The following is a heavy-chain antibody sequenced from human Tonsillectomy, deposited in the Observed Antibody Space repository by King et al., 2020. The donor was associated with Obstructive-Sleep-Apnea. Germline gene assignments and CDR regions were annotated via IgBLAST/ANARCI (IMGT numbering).Heavy chain of an antibody. V-gene: IGHV4-39*07. Sequence: QLQLQESGPGLVKPSETLSLTCTVSGGSISSSSYYWGWIRQPPGKGLEWNGSIYHSGSTYYNPSLKSRVTISVDTSKNQFSLKLNSVTAADTAVYYCARDEQLIPYWYFDLWGRGTLVTVSS. CDR3: ARDEQLIPYWYFDL. D-gene: IGHD6-13*01. J-gene: IGHJ2*01. CDR2: IYHSGST. CDR1: GGSISSSSYY.